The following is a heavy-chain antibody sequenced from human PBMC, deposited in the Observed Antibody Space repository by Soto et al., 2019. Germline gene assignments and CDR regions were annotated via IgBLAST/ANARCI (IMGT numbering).Heavy chain of an antibody. D-gene: IGHD2-2*01. V-gene: IGHV3-23*01. J-gene: IGHJ3*02. CDR3: AKVRPLRDCTSTSCLGALDI. CDR2: ITGSGDTT. Sequence: GSLRLSCAASGFTFSSYAMSWVRQAPVKGLEWVSAITGSGDTTYYADSVKGRFTISRDNSKNTLYLRMNSLRAEDTAVYYCAKVRPLRDCTSTSCLGALDIWGQGTMVTVSS. CDR1: GFTFSSYA.